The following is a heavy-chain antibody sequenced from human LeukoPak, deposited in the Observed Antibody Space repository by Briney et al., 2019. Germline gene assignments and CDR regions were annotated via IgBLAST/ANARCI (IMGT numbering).Heavy chain of an antibody. D-gene: IGHD6-13*01. CDR1: GGSFSGYY. V-gene: IGHV4-34*01. CDR2: INHSGST. Sequence: MPSETLSLTCAVYGGSFSGYYWSWIRQPPGKGLEWIGEINHSGSTNYNPSLKSRVTISVDTSKNQFSLKLSSVTAADTAVYYCARGIHRMQPSDCWGQGTLVTVSS. J-gene: IGHJ4*02. CDR3: ARGIHRMQPSDC.